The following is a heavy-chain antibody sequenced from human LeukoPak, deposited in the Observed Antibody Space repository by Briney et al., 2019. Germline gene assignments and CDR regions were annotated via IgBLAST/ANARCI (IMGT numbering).Heavy chain of an antibody. V-gene: IGHV4-39*01. Sequence: SETLSLTCTVSGGSISSSSYYWGWIRQPPGKGLEWIGSIYYSGSTYYNPSLKSRVTISVDTSKNQFSLKLSSVTAADTAVYYCARLDLVGGSYGAFDYWGQGTLVTVSS. CDR1: GGSISSSSYY. J-gene: IGHJ4*02. CDR3: ARLDLVGGSYGAFDY. D-gene: IGHD1-26*01. CDR2: IYYSGST.